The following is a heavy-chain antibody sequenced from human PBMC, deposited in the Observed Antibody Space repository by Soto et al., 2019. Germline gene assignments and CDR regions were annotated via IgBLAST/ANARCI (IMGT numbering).Heavy chain of an antibody. CDR1: GGTFSSYA. V-gene: IGHV1-69*13. J-gene: IGHJ5*02. Sequence: GPSVKVSCKASGGTFSSYAISWVRQAPGQGLEWMGGIIPIFGTANYAQKFQGRVTITADESTSTAYMELSSLRSEDTAVYYCARATLDQDIVVVVAAEYNWFDPWGQGALVTVSS. CDR3: ARATLDQDIVVVVAAEYNWFDP. D-gene: IGHD2-15*01. CDR2: IIPIFGTA.